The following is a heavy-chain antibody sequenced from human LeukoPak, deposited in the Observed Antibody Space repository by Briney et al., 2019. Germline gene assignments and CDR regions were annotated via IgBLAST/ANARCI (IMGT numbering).Heavy chain of an antibody. CDR1: GYTFTGYY. Sequence: ASVKVSCKASGYTFTGYYMHWVRQAPGQGLEWMGWINPNSGGTNYAQKFQGRVTMTRDTSISTAYMELSRLRSDDTAVYYCAREKGYSYGYSNWFDPGGQEPWSPSPQ. CDR3: AREKGYSYGYSNWFDP. CDR2: INPNSGGT. V-gene: IGHV1-2*02. J-gene: IGHJ5*01. D-gene: IGHD5-18*01.